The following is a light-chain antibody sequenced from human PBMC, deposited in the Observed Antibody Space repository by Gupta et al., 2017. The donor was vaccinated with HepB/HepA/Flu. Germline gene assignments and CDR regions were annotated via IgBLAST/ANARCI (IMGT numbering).Light chain of an antibody. V-gene: IGKV3-15*01. CDR2: GAS. CDR1: QRISYD. CDR3: QQYNLGVT. J-gene: IGKJ1*01. Sequence: EIVMTQSPVTLSVSVGERATLSCRASQRISYDLAWYQQKPGQAPRILIYGASTRATGIPARCRGSGYGTDFTLTITSLQSDDFATYYCQQYNLGVTFGPGTRVDIK.